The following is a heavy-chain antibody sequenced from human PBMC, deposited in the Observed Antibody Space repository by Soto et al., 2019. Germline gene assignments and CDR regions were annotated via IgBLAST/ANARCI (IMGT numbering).Heavy chain of an antibody. CDR2: IYYSGST. J-gene: IGHJ6*02. CDR3: ARDVVVVPAAIDYYYYYGMDV. Sequence: PSETLSLTCTVSGGSISSGGYHWSWIRQHPGKGLEWIGYIYYSGSTYYNPSLKSRVTISVDTSKNQFSLKLSSVTAADTAVYYCARDVVVVPAAIDYYYYYGMDVWGQGTTVTVSS. V-gene: IGHV4-31*03. D-gene: IGHD2-2*01. CDR1: GGSISSGGYH.